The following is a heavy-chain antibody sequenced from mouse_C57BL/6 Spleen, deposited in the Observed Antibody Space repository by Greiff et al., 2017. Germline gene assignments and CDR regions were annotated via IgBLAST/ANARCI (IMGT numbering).Heavy chain of an antibody. Sequence: EVQLVESGGDLVKPGGSLKLSCAASGFTFSSYGMSWVRQTPDKRLEWVATISSGGSYTYYPDSVKGRFTISRDNAKNTLYLQMSSLKSEDTAMYYCARGDYDTGWYFDVWGTGTTVTVSS. J-gene: IGHJ1*03. CDR3: ARGDYDTGWYFDV. CDR2: ISSGGSYT. CDR1: GFTFSSYG. V-gene: IGHV5-6*01. D-gene: IGHD2-4*01.